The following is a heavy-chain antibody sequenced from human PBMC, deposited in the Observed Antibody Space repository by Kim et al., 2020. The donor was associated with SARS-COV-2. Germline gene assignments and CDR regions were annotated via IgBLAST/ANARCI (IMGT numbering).Heavy chain of an antibody. CDR2: TT. V-gene: IGHV4-4*02. J-gene: IGHJ4*02. Sequence: TTNYHPSLKSRVTVSVDKSKNQFSLRLSSVTAADTAVYYCSRAQGGAFDYWGQGTLVTVSS. CDR3: SRAQGGAFDY. D-gene: IGHD1-26*01.